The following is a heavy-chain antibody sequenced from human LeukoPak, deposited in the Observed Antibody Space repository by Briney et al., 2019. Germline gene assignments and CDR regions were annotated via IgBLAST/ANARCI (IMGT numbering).Heavy chain of an antibody. CDR3: AKGSSSSWYVALNYYYYGMDV. V-gene: IGHV3-30-3*01. J-gene: IGHJ6*02. D-gene: IGHD6-13*01. Sequence: GGSLRLSCAASGFTFRNWAMHWVRQAPGQGLEWVAVISYDEIITYYADPVRGRFTISRDNSKNTLYLQMNSLRAEDTAVYYCAKGSSSSWYVALNYYYYGMDVWGQGTTVTVSS. CDR2: ISYDEIIT. CDR1: GFTFRNWA.